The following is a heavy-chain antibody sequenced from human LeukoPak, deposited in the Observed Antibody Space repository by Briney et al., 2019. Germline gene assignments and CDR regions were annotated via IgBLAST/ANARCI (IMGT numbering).Heavy chain of an antibody. Sequence: SETLSLTCTVSGDSISNSDYYWGWIRQPPGKGLEWIALINYSGRTFYNPSLRSRVTISVDMSKNQFSLNLNSVTAADTAVYYCARRRKDLNWFDPWGQGTLVTVSS. CDR1: GDSISNSDYY. J-gene: IGHJ5*02. CDR2: INYSGRT. V-gene: IGHV4-39*01. CDR3: ARRRKDLNWFDP.